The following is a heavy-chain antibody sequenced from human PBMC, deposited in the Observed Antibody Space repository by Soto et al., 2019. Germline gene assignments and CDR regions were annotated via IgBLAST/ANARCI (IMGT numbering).Heavy chain of an antibody. V-gene: IGHV4-4*07. CDR3: ARGNPNWFDP. D-gene: IGHD4-4*01. CDR1: GGSISSYF. J-gene: IGHJ5*02. CDR2: IFTSGTT. Sequence: QVHLQESDPGLVRPSETLSLICTVSGGSISSYFWTWIRQPAGKGLEWIGRIFTSGTTNYNPSLKGRATMSVDTSTNQFSLKLSSVTAADTAVYYCARGNPNWFDPWGQGTLVTVSS.